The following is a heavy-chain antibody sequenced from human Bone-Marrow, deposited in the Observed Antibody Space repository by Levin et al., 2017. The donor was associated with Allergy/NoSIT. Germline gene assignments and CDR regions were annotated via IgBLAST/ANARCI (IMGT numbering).Heavy chain of an antibody. Sequence: KASETLSLTCTVSGGSISSNYWSWIRQPPGKGLEWIGHLYHTGSTHYNPSLESRVTISVDSSKTQFSLRLTSVTTADTAVYYCATGGGVAATLRQGWDYYYGVDVWGQGTTVTVSS. CDR1: GGSISSNY. CDR2: LYHTGST. J-gene: IGHJ6*02. CDR3: ATGGGVAATLRQGWDYYYGVDV. V-gene: IGHV4-59*01. D-gene: IGHD2-15*01.